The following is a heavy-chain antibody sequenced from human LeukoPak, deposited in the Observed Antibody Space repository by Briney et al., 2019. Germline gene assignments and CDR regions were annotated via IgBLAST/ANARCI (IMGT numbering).Heavy chain of an antibody. CDR1: GGTFSSYA. Sequence: SVKVSCKASGGTFSSYAISWVRQAPGQGLEWMGGIIPIFGTANYAQKFQGRVTITADKSTSTAYMELSSLRSEDTAVYYCARSELEQLGILDYWGQGTLVTVSS. CDR2: IIPIFGTA. D-gene: IGHD1/OR15-1a*01. J-gene: IGHJ4*02. V-gene: IGHV1-69*06. CDR3: ARSELEQLGILDY.